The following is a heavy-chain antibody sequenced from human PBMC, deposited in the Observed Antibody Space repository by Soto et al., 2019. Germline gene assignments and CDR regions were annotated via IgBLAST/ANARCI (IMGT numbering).Heavy chain of an antibody. D-gene: IGHD3-22*01. V-gene: IGHV4-30-2*01. CDR1: GGSISSGGYS. J-gene: IGHJ2*01. CDR2: IYHSGST. Sequence: SETLSLTCAVSGGSISSGGYSWSWIRQPPGKCLEWIGYIYHSGSTYYNPSLKSRVTISVDRSKNQFSLKLSSVTAADTAVYYCAGGGSYYDSSGYYFWWYFDLWGRGTLVTVSS. CDR3: AGGGSYYDSSGYYFWWYFDL.